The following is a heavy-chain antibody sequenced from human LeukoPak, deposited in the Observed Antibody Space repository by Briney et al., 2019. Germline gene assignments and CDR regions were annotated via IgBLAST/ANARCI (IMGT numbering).Heavy chain of an antibody. CDR3: ARDGPYYYDSSGEYYYYGMDV. CDR2: IYYSGST. D-gene: IGHD3-22*01. V-gene: IGHV4-59*01. CDR1: GGSISSYY. J-gene: IGHJ6*02. Sequence: TSETLSLTCTVSGGSISSYYWSWIRQPPGKGLEWLGYIYYSGSTNYNPSLKSRVTISVGTSKNQFSLKLSSVTAADTAVYYCARDGPYYYDSSGEYYYYGMDVWGQGTTVTVSS.